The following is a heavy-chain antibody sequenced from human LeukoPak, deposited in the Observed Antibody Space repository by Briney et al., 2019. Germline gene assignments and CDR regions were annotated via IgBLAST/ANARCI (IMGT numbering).Heavy chain of an antibody. V-gene: IGHV3-66*02. J-gene: IGHJ4*02. CDR1: GFTVGSNY. Sequence: GGSMRLSCAASGFTVGSNYMSCVRQAPGEGLQWVSFLYSVGTTYYADSVKGRFTISRDDSKNTVYLQMNSLTTEDTAVYYCARALYGSGSYFIAWGQGTLVTVSS. D-gene: IGHD3-10*01. CDR3: ARALYGSGSYFIA. CDR2: LYSVGTT.